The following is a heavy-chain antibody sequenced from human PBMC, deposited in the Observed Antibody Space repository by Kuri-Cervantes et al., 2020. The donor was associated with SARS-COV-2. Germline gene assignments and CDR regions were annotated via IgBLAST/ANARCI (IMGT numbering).Heavy chain of an antibody. Sequence: GSLRLSCNVSGYSISSGYYWGWIRQPPGKGLEWIGSVYHTGNTYYNPSLKSRLTISVETSKNQFSLTLSSVTAADTAVYHCARRGRTGEGDTWGQGTLVTVSS. CDR3: ARRGRTGEGDT. D-gene: IGHD7-27*01. V-gene: IGHV4-38-2*02. CDR2: VYHTGNT. J-gene: IGHJ5*02. CDR1: GYSISSGYY.